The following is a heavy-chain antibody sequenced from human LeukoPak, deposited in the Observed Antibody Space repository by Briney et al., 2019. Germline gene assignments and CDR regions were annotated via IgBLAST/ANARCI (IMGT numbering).Heavy chain of an antibody. CDR1: GFTFSSYS. CDR3: AKEARGYCSSTSCTTGPDY. CDR2: ISSSSSTI. J-gene: IGHJ4*02. V-gene: IGHV3-48*01. D-gene: IGHD2-2*03. Sequence: GGSLRLSCAASGFTFSSYSMNWVRQAPGKGLEWVSYISSSSSTIYYADSVKGRFTISRDNSKNTLYLQMNSLRAEDTAVYYCAKEARGYCSSTSCTTGPDYWGQGTLVTVSS.